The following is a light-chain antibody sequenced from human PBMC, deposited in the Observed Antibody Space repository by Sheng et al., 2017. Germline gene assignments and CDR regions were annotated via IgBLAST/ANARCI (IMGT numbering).Light chain of an antibody. J-gene: IGKJ2*01. CDR3: QQYGSSLYT. V-gene: IGKV3-20*01. CDR1: QSVSSSY. CDR2: VHP. Sequence: EIVLTQSPGTLSLSPGERATLSCRASQSVSSSYLAWYQQKPGQGSQAPHLWVHPPGPTGFPDRFSGSGSGTDFTLSINRLEPEDFAVYYCQQYGSSLYTFGQG.